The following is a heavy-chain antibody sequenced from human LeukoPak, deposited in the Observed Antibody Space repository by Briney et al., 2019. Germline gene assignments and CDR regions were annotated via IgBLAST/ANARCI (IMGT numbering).Heavy chain of an antibody. D-gene: IGHD2-15*01. CDR3: ANAKRVGLGYCTGGSCSSFDY. V-gene: IGHV3-48*01. J-gene: IGHJ4*02. CDR1: GFTFSSYS. Sequence: GGSLRLSCAASGFTFSSYSMNWVRQAPGKGLEWVSYISSSSSTIYYADSVKGRFTISRDNAKNSLYLQMNSLRAEDTAVYYCANAKRVGLGYCTGGSCSSFDYWGQGALVTVSS. CDR2: ISSSSSTI.